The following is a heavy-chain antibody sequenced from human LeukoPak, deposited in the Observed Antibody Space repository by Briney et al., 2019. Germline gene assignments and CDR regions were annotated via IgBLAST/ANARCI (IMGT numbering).Heavy chain of an antibody. D-gene: IGHD3-22*01. Sequence: GGSLRLSCAASGFTFSNYAMYWVRQAPGKVLEGVVVISYDGSNKYYADSVKGRFTISRDNSKNTLYLQMNSLRAEDTAVYYCAKVVTMIVVVITTGFDYWGQGTLVTVSS. CDR1: GFTFSNYA. CDR3: AKVVTMIVVVITTGFDY. V-gene: IGHV3-30-3*01. J-gene: IGHJ4*02. CDR2: ISYDGSNK.